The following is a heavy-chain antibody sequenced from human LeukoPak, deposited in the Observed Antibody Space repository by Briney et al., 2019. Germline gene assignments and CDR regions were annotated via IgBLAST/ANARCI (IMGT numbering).Heavy chain of an antibody. CDR1: GFNFSNFG. CDR2: ISSSSSYI. D-gene: IGHD6-13*01. V-gene: IGHV3-21*01. CDR3: ARDRGQQLVWFDP. Sequence: GGSLRLSCAASGFNFSNFGMTWVRQAPGKGLEWVSSISSSSSYIYYADSVKGRFTISRDNAKNSLYLQMNSLRAEDTAVYYCARDRGQQLVWFDPWGQGTLVTVSS. J-gene: IGHJ5*02.